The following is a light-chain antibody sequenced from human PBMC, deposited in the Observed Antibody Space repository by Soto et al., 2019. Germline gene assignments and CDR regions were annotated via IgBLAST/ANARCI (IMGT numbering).Light chain of an antibody. V-gene: IGKV3-20*01. CDR2: HAS. J-gene: IGKJ5*01. CDR1: RSLSSDY. Sequence: IVLMQSPDTLSLSPGERATLSCRASRSLSSDYLAWYQQKPGQAPRLLFYHASRRATGTPDRFSVSGSGTDFTLTISRLEPGDFATYYCQQYHRSSITFGQGTRLEI. CDR3: QQYHRSSIT.